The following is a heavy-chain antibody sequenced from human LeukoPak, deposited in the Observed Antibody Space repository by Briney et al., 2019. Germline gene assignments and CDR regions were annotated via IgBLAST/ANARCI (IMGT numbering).Heavy chain of an antibody. CDR1: GFTFSSYS. Sequence: GSLRLSCAASGFTFSSYSMNWVRQAPGKGLEWIGEINHSGSTNYNPSLKSRVTISVDTSKNQFSLKLSSVTAADTAVYYCAQGGPPHYFDYWGQGTLVTVSS. CDR3: AQGGPPHYFDY. V-gene: IGHV4-34*08. D-gene: IGHD1-26*01. J-gene: IGHJ4*02. CDR2: INHSGST.